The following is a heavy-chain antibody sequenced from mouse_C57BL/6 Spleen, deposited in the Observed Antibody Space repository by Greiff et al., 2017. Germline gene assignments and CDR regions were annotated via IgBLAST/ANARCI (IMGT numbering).Heavy chain of an antibody. V-gene: IGHV1-59*01. D-gene: IGHD1-1*01. Sequence: QVQLQQPGAELVRPGTSVKLSCKASGYTFTSYWMHWVKQSPGQGLEWIGVIDPSDSYTNYNQKFKGKATLTVDTSSSTAYLQLSSLTSEDSAIYYCARRYYGSSPCYYGVWGTGTTVTVSS. CDR3: ARRYYGSSPCYYGV. CDR1: GYTFTSYW. J-gene: IGHJ1*03. CDR2: IDPSDSYT.